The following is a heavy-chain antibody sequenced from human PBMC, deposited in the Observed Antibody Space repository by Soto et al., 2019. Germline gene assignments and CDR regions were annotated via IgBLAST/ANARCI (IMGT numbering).Heavy chain of an antibody. D-gene: IGHD1-7*01. V-gene: IGHV3-23*01. CDR1: GFTFSSYA. CDR2: ISGSGGST. CDR3: AKLGELTPNFDY. J-gene: IGHJ4*02. Sequence: AGGSLRLSCAASGFTFSSYAMSWVRQAPGKGLEWVSAISGSGGSTYYADSVKGRFTISRDNSKNTLYLQMNSLRAEDTAVYYCAKLGELTPNFDYWGQGTLVTVSS.